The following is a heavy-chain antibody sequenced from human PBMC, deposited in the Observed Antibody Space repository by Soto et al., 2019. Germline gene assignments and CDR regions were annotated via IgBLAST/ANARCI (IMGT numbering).Heavy chain of an antibody. J-gene: IGHJ3*02. V-gene: IGHV1-18*01. CDR2: ISAYNGNT. Sequence: QVQLVQSGAEVKKPGASVKVSCKASGYTFTSYGISWVRQAPGQGLEWMGWISAYNGNTNYAQKLQGRVTMTTDTYTSTAYMELRSLRSDDTAVYYCASGYRRAVAGPDAFDIWGQGTMVTVSS. D-gene: IGHD6-19*01. CDR3: ASGYRRAVAGPDAFDI. CDR1: GYTFTSYG.